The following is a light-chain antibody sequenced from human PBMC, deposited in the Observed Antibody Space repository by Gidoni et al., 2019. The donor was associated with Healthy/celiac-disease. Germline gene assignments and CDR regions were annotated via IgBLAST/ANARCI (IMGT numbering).Light chain of an antibody. CDR3: MQALQIHLT. CDR2: LGS. J-gene: IGKJ4*01. Sequence: DIVMTQSPLSLPVTPGEPASITCRSSQSLLHSNGYNYLDWYLQKPGQSPQLLIYLGSNRASGVPDRFSGSGSGTDFTLKIRRVEAEDVGVYYCMQALQIHLTFGGGTKVEIK. V-gene: IGKV2-28*01. CDR1: QSLLHSNGYNY.